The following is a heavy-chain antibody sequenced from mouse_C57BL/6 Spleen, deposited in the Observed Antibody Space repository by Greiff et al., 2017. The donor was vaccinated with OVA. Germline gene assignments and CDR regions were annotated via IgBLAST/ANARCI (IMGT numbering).Heavy chain of an antibody. J-gene: IGHJ4*01. D-gene: IGHD2-3*01. CDR2: ISSGGDYI. Sequence: EVQGVESGEGLVKPGGSLKLSCAASGFTFSSYAMSWVRQTPEKRLEWVAYISSGGDYIYYADTVKGRFTISRDNARNTLYLQMSSLKSEDTAMYYCTRDISPDGWGVMDYWGQGTSVTVSS. CDR1: GFTFSSYA. CDR3: TRDISPDGWGVMDY. V-gene: IGHV5-9-1*02.